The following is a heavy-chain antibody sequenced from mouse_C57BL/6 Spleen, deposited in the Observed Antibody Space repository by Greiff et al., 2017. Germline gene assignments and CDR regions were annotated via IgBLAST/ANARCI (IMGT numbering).Heavy chain of an antibody. J-gene: IGHJ2*01. V-gene: IGHV1-39*01. Sequence: QLKQSGPELVKPGASVKISCKASGYSFTDYNMNWVKQSNGKSLEWIGVINPNYGTTSYNQKFKGKATLTVVQSSSTAYMQLNSLTSEDSAVYYCARLGLTTVVATRYFGYWGQGTTLTVSS. CDR1: GYSFTDYN. D-gene: IGHD1-1*01. CDR3: ARLGLTTVVATRYFGY. CDR2: INPNYGTT.